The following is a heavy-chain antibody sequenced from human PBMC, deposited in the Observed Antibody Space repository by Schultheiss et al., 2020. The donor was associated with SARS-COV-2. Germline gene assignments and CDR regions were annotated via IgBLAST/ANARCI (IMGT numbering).Heavy chain of an antibody. Sequence: SETLSLTCAVYGGSFSGYYWSWIRQPPGKGLEWIGEINHSGSTNYNPSLKSRVTISVDTSKNQFSLKLSSVTAADTAVYYCARGFMVRGVISCDIWGQGTMVTVSS. V-gene: IGHV4-34*01. CDR1: GGSFSGYY. D-gene: IGHD3-10*01. CDR2: INHSGST. J-gene: IGHJ3*02. CDR3: ARGFMVRGVISCDI.